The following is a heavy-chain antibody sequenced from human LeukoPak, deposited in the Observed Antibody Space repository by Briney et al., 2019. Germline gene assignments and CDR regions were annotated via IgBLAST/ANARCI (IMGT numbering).Heavy chain of an antibody. CDR3: AAPDIVVVPAAVKGYYFDY. CDR2: IYSGGST. D-gene: IGHD2-2*01. V-gene: IGHV3-66*01. CDR1: GFTFSSYA. J-gene: IGHJ4*02. Sequence: GGSPRLSCAASGFTFSSYAMSWVRQAPGKGLEWVSVIYSGGSTYYADSVKGRFTISRDNSKNTLYLQMNSLRAEDTAVYYCAAPDIVVVPAAVKGYYFDYWGQGTLVTVSS.